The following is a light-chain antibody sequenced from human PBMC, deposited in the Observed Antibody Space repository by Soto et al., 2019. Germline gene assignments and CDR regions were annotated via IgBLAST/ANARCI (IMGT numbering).Light chain of an antibody. Sequence: EIVMTQSPATLSVSPGERATLSCRASESVSSNLAWYQQKPGQAPRLLIYGASTRATGIPARISGSGSGTEFTLTISSLQSEDFAVYYCQHYNNWPPWTFGQGTKVDI. CDR2: GAS. J-gene: IGKJ1*01. CDR3: QHYNNWPPWT. CDR1: ESVSSN. V-gene: IGKV3-15*01.